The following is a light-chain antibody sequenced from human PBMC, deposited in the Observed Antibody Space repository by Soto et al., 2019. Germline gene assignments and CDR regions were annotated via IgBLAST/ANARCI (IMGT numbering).Light chain of an antibody. CDR3: QQYNVWPLT. Sequence: EIVMTQSPATLSVSPGERATLSCRASQSVNSNLAWYQQKPGQTPKLLIYVASTRATGIPARFSGSGSGTEFTLPISSLQSEDFAIYYCQQYNVWPLTFGGGTKVEFK. CDR1: QSVNSN. J-gene: IGKJ4*01. V-gene: IGKV3-15*01. CDR2: VAS.